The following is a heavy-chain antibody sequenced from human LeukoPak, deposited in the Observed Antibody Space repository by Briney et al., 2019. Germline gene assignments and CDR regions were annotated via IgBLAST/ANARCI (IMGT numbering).Heavy chain of an antibody. Sequence: ASVKVSCKASGYTFTGYYMHWVRQAPGQGLEWMGWINPNSGGTNYAQKFQGRVTMTRDTSISTAYMELSRLRSDDTAVYYCARDIVEYYGSGSYYYWGQGTLVTVSS. J-gene: IGHJ4*02. V-gene: IGHV1-2*02. D-gene: IGHD3-10*01. CDR1: GYTFTGYY. CDR2: INPNSGGT. CDR3: ARDIVEYYGSGSYYY.